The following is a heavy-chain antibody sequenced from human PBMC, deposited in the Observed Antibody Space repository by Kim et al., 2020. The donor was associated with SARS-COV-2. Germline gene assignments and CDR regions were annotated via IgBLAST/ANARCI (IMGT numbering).Heavy chain of an antibody. Sequence: GGSLRLSCVASGFSFGDYYMSWIRQAPGKGLEWVSYISGSSSDRNSTDSVKGRFTISRDNAKNSVFLQMNSLRREDTAVYFCARDTTGTGVVDYWGQGTL. CDR1: GFSFGDYY. CDR2: ISGSSSDR. J-gene: IGHJ4*02. CDR3: ARDTTGTGVVDY. V-gene: IGHV3-11*05. D-gene: IGHD1-1*01.